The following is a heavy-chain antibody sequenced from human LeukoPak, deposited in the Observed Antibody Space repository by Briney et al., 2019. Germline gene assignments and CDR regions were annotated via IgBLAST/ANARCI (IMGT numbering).Heavy chain of an antibody. D-gene: IGHD1-26*01. CDR2: INPNSGGT. Sequence: ASAKVSCKASGYTFTGYYMHWVRQAPGQGLEWMGWINPNSGGTNYAQKFQGRVTMTRDTSISTAYMELSRLRSDDTAVYYCAKDSKIVGPTFRSYHYMDVWGKGTTVTVSS. CDR3: AKDSKIVGPTFRSYHYMDV. CDR1: GYTFTGYY. J-gene: IGHJ6*03. V-gene: IGHV1-2*02.